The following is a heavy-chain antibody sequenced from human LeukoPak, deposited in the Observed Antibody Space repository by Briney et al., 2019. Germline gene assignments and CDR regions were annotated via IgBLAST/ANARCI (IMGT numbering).Heavy chain of an antibody. Sequence: GGSLRLSCAASGFTFSNYGMHWVRQAPGKGLEWVAVISYDGSNKYYADSVKGRFTISRDDSKNTLYLQVNSLRAEDTAVYYCAKGVAAAGNSGYYFDYWGQGTLVTVSS. D-gene: IGHD6-13*01. J-gene: IGHJ4*02. CDR1: GFTFSNYG. V-gene: IGHV3-30*18. CDR2: ISYDGSNK. CDR3: AKGVAAAGNSGYYFDY.